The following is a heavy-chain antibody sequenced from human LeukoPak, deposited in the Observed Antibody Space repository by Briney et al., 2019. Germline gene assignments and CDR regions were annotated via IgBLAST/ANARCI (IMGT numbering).Heavy chain of an antibody. CDR3: ARDRIAAAGKGKGFDP. CDR1: GGTFSSYA. J-gene: IGHJ5*02. D-gene: IGHD6-13*01. CDR2: IIPILGIA. Sequence: ASVKVSCKASGGTFSSYAISWVRQAPGQGLEWMGGIIPILGIANYAQKFQGRVTITADKSTSTAFMELSSLRSEDTAVYYCARDRIAAAGKGKGFDPWGQGTLVTVSS. V-gene: IGHV1-69*10.